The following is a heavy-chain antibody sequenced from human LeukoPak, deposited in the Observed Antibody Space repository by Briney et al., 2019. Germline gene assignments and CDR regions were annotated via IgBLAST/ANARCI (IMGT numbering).Heavy chain of an antibody. CDR2: IKTDGSEK. Sequence: GGSLRLSCEGSGFSFSNYWMGWVRQAPGKGLQWVSNIKTDGSEKYYVDSVKGRFTISRDNAKNSLYLQMNSLRAEDTAVYYCATYSSLNRREFQYWGQGTLLTVSS. CDR3: ATYSSLNRREFQY. D-gene: IGHD3-22*01. CDR1: GFSFSNYW. J-gene: IGHJ1*01. V-gene: IGHV3-7*01.